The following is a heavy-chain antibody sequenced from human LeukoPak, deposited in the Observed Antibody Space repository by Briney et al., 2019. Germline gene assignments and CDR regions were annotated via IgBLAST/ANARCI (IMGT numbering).Heavy chain of an antibody. J-gene: IGHJ4*02. D-gene: IGHD3-16*01. CDR1: GGSISSGSYY. Sequence: SETLSLTCTVSGGSISSGSYYWSWIRQPAGKGLEWIGRIYTSGSTNYNPSLKSRVTISVDTSKNQFSLKLSSVTAADTAVYYCARGGLGDMNYWGQETLVTVSS. CDR2: IYTSGST. CDR3: ARGGLGDMNY. V-gene: IGHV4-61*02.